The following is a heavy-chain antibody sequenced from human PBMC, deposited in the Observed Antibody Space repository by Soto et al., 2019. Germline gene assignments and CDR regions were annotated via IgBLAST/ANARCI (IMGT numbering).Heavy chain of an antibody. J-gene: IGHJ6*02. D-gene: IGHD3-10*01. V-gene: IGHV3-7*01. CDR3: ARDFITMVRGVIIPFGMDV. CDR1: GFTFSSYW. Sequence: LRLSCAASGFTFSSYWMSWVRQAPGKGLEWVANIKQDGSEKYYVDSVKGRFTISRDHAKNSLYLQMNSLRAEDTAVYYCARDFITMVRGVIIPFGMDVWGQGTTVTVSS. CDR2: IKQDGSEK.